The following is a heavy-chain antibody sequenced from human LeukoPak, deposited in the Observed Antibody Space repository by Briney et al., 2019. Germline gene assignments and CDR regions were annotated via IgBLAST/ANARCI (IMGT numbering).Heavy chain of an antibody. D-gene: IGHD6-13*01. V-gene: IGHV3-74*01. CDR3: ARDIYSKSGDGY. J-gene: IGHJ4*02. CDR2: IHSDGSST. Sequence: SGGSLRLSCVASGFTFSTYWMHWVRQAPGKGLVWVARIHSDGSSTTYADSVKGRFTISRDNAKNTLYLQMNSLRAEDTAVYYCARDIYSKSGDGYWGQGTLVTVSS. CDR1: GFTFSTYW.